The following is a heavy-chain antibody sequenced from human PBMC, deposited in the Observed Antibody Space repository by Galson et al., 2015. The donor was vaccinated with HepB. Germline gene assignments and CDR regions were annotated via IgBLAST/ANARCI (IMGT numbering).Heavy chain of an antibody. J-gene: IGHJ5*02. D-gene: IGHD3-22*01. CDR2: TSNDETFK. V-gene: IGHV3-30*18. Sequence: SLRLSCAASGFPFSNNGMHWVRQAPGKGLEWVAVTSNDETFKKYADSVKGRFTISRDNSKNTLYLQLNSLRPDDTAVYYCVKGCEDGCKTIVLDPWGQGTLVTVSS. CDR3: VKGCEDGCKTIVLDP. CDR1: GFPFSNNG.